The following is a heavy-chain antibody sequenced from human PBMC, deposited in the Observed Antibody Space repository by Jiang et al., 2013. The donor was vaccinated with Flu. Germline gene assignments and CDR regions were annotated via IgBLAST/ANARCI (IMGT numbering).Heavy chain of an antibody. J-gene: IGHJ4*02. CDR3: ARGLAVRGAFDY. D-gene: IGHD3-10*01. V-gene: IGHV4-59*01. CDR2: IYYSGST. CDR1: GGSISSYY. Sequence: GPGLVKPSETLSLTCTVSGGSISSYYWSWIRQPPGKGLEWIGYIYYSGSTNYNPSLKSRVTISVDTSKNQFSLKLSSVTAADTAVCYCARGLAVRGAFDYWGQGTLVTVSS.